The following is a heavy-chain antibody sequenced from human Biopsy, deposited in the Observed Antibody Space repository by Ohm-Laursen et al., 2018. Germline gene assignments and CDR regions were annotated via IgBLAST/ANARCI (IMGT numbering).Heavy chain of an antibody. CDR2: NIPILGTG. J-gene: IGHJ1*01. CDR1: EGTFSNYG. D-gene: IGHD3-9*01. V-gene: IGHV1-69*06. Sequence: ASVKVSCKAPEGTFSNYGVNWVRQAPGQDLEWLGGNIPILGTGNYAHQFQDRVTVVADTSTSTATMELRSLRSDDTAVYYCATKLTGYFHHWGQGTLVIVSS. CDR3: ATKLTGYFHH.